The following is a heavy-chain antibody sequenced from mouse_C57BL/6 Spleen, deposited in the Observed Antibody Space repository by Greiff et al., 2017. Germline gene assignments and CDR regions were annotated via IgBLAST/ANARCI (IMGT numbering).Heavy chain of an antibody. CDR1: GYSFTGYY. Sequence: EVKLQESGPELVKPGASVKISCKASGYSFTGYYMNWVKQSPEKSLEWIGEINPSTGGTTYNQKFKAKATLTVDKSSSTAYMQLKSLTSEDSAVYYCARSGGTTGYFDGWGTGTTVTVSS. D-gene: IGHD2-14*01. CDR2: INPSTGGT. V-gene: IGHV1-42*01. J-gene: IGHJ1*03. CDR3: ARSGGTTGYFDG.